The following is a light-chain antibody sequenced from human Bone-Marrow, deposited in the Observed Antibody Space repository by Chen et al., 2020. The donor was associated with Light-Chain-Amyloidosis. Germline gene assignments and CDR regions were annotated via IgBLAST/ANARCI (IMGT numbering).Light chain of an antibody. CDR1: KGISKY. Sequence: DFQMTQSPSSLSASVGDRVTITCRASKGISKYLAWYQQKPGKVPKLLISATSTLQSGVPSRFSGSGFGTDFALTISSLQPEDVATYYCQKYNNAPLTFGGGTKVEIK. CDR2: ATS. J-gene: IGKJ4*01. CDR3: QKYNNAPLT. V-gene: IGKV1-27*01.